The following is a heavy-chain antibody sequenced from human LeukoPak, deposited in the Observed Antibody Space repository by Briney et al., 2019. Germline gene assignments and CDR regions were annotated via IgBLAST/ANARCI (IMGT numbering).Heavy chain of an antibody. CDR3: ARGPLRRGESSGWYGNYYYYYMDV. J-gene: IGHJ6*03. Sequence: PSETLSLTRAVYGGSFSGYYWSWIRQPPGKGLEWIGEINHSGSTNYNPSLKSRVTISVDTSKNQFSLKLSSVTAADTAVYYRARGPLRRGESSGWYGNYYYYYMDVWGKGTTVTVSS. D-gene: IGHD6-19*01. CDR1: GGSFSGYY. V-gene: IGHV4-34*01. CDR2: INHSGST.